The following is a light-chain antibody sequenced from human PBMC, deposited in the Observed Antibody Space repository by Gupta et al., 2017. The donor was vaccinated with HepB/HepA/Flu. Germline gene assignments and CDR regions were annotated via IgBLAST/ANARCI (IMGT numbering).Light chain of an antibody. CDR3: QAWDSSTGV. CDR2: KDR. Sequence: SYELTPPPSVSVAPGQTASIPCSGDKLGDKYACWYQQKPGQSPVLVIYKDRKRTAAAPVRFSGSDSATTATLTIRGTQARDEDDYDCQAWDSSTGVFGGGTKLTVL. J-gene: IGLJ3*02. CDR1: KLGDKY. V-gene: IGLV3-1*01.